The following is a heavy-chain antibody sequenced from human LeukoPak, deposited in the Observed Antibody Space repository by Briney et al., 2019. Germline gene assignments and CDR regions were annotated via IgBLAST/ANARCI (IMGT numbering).Heavy chain of an antibody. CDR2: IYSGGST. Sequence: GGSLRLSCAASGFTVSSNYMSWVRQDPGKGLEWVSVIYSGGSTYYADSVKGRFTISRDNSKNTLYLQMNSLRAEDTAVYYCAKDSVRAAQGLYWGQGTLVTVPS. D-gene: IGHD6-6*01. J-gene: IGHJ4*02. CDR1: GFTVSSNY. V-gene: IGHV3-53*01. CDR3: AKDSVRAAQGLY.